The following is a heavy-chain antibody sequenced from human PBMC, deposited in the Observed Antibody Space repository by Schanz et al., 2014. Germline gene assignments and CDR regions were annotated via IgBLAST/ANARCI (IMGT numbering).Heavy chain of an antibody. V-gene: IGHV3-23*01. J-gene: IGHJ4*02. D-gene: IGHD2-8*02. CDR1: GFTFGDYA. CDR3: AKSLESCPGGRCSRGYFDY. Sequence: EVQLLESGGGLVQPGGSLRLSCAASGFTFGDYAMTWVRQAPGKGLEWISYITGTGTVMYADSVKGRFTISRDNFKGALYLQMSSLRAEDTAVYYCAKSLESCPGGRCSRGYFDYWGQGTLVTVSS. CDR2: ITGTGTV.